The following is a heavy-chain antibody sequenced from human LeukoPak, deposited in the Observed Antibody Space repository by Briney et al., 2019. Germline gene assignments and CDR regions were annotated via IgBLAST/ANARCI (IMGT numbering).Heavy chain of an antibody. CDR3: AKGGLLQSKNWFDP. J-gene: IGHJ5*02. CDR1: GYTFTGYY. V-gene: IGHV1-2*02. Sequence: GASVKVSCKASGYTFTGYYMHWVRQAPGQGLEWMGWFNPDSGGTSYAQKFQGRVTMTRDTSTNAVYMDLSSLRSEDTAVYYCAKGGLLQSKNWFDPWGQGTLVTVSS. CDR2: FNPDSGGT. D-gene: IGHD3-22*01.